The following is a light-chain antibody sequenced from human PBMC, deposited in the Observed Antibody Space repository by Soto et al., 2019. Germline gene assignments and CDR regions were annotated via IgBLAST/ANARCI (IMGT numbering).Light chain of an antibody. V-gene: IGKV1-5*03. CDR1: QSISSR. CDR2: RAS. Sequence: DIQMTQSPSTLSASVGDRVTITCRASQSISSRLAWYQQKPGKAPKLLIYRASILESGVPSRFSGSGSGTEFTLTISSLQPDDFATYYCQQYNSQWTFGQGTKVDIK. J-gene: IGKJ1*01. CDR3: QQYNSQWT.